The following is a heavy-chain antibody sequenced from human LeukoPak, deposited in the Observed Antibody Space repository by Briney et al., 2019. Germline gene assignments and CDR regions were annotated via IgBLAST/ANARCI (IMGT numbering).Heavy chain of an antibody. CDR1: GGTISSYA. CDR2: IIPIFGTA. V-gene: IGHV1-69*13. CDR3: ARGNTFTLYYYYGMDV. D-gene: IGHD3-16*01. J-gene: IGHJ6*02. Sequence: SVNVSCKASGGTISSYAISWVRQAPGQGLEWMGGIIPIFGTANYAQKFQGRVTITADESTSTAYMELSSLRSEDTAVYYCARGNTFTLYYYYGMDVWGQGTTVTVSS.